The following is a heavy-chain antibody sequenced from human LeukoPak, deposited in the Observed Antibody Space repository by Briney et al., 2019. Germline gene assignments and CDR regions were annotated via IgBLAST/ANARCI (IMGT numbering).Heavy chain of an antibody. CDR3: ARDTDDSSGYYHVY. D-gene: IGHD3-22*01. CDR2: TYHSGST. CDR1: GGSISSGGYS. Sequence: SETLSLTCAVSGGSISSGGYSWSWIRQPPGKGLEWIGYTYHSGSTYYNPSLRSRVTISVDRSKNQFSLKLSSVTAADTAVYYCARDTDDSSGYYHVYWGQGTLVTVSS. J-gene: IGHJ4*02. V-gene: IGHV4-30-2*01.